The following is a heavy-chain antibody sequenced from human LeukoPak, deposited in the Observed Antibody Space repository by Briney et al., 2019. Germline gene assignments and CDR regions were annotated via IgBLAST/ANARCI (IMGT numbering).Heavy chain of an antibody. CDR2: TYSSGST. CDR1: GGSISSGDYY. CDR3: ARDRLRYSNYYFDY. D-gene: IGHD4-11*01. Sequence: PSETLSLTCTVSGGSISSGDYYWSWIRQPPGKGLEWIGYTYSSGSTYYNPSLKSRVTMSIDTSNNQFSLKLSSVTAADTAVYYCARDRLRYSNYYFDYWGQGTLVTVSS. J-gene: IGHJ4*02. V-gene: IGHV4-30-4*08.